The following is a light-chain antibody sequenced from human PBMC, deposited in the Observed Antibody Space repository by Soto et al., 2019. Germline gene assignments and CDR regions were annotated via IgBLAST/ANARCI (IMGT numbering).Light chain of an antibody. CDR1: SSNIGAGYD. Sequence: QSVLTQPPSVSGAPGQRVTISCTGSSSNIGAGYDVHWYQQLPGTAPKRLIYGNSNRPSGVPDRFSGSKSGTSASLAITGLQAEDEADYYCQSYDSSLSGSVLGTGTKLTVL. V-gene: IGLV1-40*01. CDR2: GNS. CDR3: QSYDSSLSGSV. J-gene: IGLJ1*01.